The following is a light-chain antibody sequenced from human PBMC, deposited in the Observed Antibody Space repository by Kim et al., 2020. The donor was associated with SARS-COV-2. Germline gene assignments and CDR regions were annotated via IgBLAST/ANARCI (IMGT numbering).Light chain of an antibody. V-gene: IGKV3-15*01. CDR1: QSVSSN. Sequence: EIVLTQSPATLSVSPGERATLSCRASQSVSSNLAWYQQKPGQAPRLLIYAASTRATGIPARFSGSGSGTEFTLTISSLQSEDFAVYYCQQYNIWPPYTFGQGTKLEI. CDR3: QQYNIWPPYT. J-gene: IGKJ2*01. CDR2: AAS.